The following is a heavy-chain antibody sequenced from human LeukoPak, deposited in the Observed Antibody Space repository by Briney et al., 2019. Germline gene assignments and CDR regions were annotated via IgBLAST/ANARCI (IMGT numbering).Heavy chain of an antibody. Sequence: ASVKVSCKASGYTFTSYGISWVRQAPGQGLEWMGWISAYNGNTNYAQKFQGRVTMTRNTSISTAYMELSSLRSEDTAVYYCASYPRYYGMDVWGQGTTVTVSS. CDR2: ISAYNGNT. V-gene: IGHV1-18*01. CDR3: ASYPRYYGMDV. CDR1: GYTFTSYG. J-gene: IGHJ6*02.